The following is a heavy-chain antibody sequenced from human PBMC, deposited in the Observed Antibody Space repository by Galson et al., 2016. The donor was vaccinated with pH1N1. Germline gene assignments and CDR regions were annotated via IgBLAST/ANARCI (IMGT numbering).Heavy chain of an antibody. V-gene: IGHV3-7*01. CDR2: IDRTGIEK. CDR3: EGGRAADY. CDR1: GFTFSSRW. D-gene: IGHD3-16*01. J-gene: IGHJ4*02. Sequence: SLRLSCAASGFTFSSRWMTWVRQAPGKGLEWVANIDRTGIEKYYGDSVKGRFTISRDNSKNSLYLQMNSLRAEDTAVYYCEGGRAADYWGQGTLVTVSS.